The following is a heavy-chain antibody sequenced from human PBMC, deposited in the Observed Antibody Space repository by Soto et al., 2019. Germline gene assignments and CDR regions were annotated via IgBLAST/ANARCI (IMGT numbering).Heavy chain of an antibody. CDR1: DDSMRSGGYY. CDR3: ARGMGRYFDL. D-gene: IGHD2-8*01. Sequence: SETLSLTCSVSDDSMRSGGYYWTWIRQLPGKGLQWIGFIHYSGATLYSPSLKSRVSMSLDRSKNRFSLRLTSVSAADTAVYFCARGMGRYFDLWGRGTLVTVSS. CDR2: IHYSGAT. V-gene: IGHV4-31*03. J-gene: IGHJ2*01.